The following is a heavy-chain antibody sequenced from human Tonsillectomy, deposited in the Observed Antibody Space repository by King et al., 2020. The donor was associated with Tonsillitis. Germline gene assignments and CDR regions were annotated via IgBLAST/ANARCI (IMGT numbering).Heavy chain of an antibody. CDR2: ISWNSGTI. Sequence: VQLVESGGGLVQPGRSLRLSCAASGFTFDDYAMHWVRQAPGKGLEWVSGISWNSGTIGYADSVKGRFTISRDNAKNSLYLQMNSLRAEDTVFYYCAKEVYDSSGYGMDVWGQGTTVTVSS. V-gene: IGHV3-9*01. CDR1: GFTFDDYA. CDR3: AKEVYDSSGYGMDV. D-gene: IGHD3-22*01. J-gene: IGHJ6*02.